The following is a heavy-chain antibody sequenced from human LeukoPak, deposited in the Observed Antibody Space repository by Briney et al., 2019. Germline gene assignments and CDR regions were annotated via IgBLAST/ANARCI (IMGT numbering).Heavy chain of an antibody. CDR3: AREGRSGDAFDI. D-gene: IGHD3-10*01. J-gene: IGHJ3*02. Sequence: ASVKLSCRASGGTFRSYAISWVRQAPGQGLEWMGRIIPILGIANYAQKFQGRVTITADKSTSTAYMELSSLRSEDTAVYYCAREGRSGDAFDIWGQGTMVTVSS. V-gene: IGHV1-69*04. CDR1: GGTFRSYA. CDR2: IIPILGIA.